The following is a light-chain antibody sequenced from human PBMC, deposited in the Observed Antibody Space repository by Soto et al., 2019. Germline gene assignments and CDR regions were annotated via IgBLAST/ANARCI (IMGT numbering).Light chain of an antibody. Sequence: EIVITQSPATLSVSPGERATLSCRASQSVSSNLAWYQQKPGQAPRLLIYGASTRATGIPARFSGSGSGTEFTLTISSLQSEDFAVYYCQQYNNWPPLTLGGGTKVDIK. J-gene: IGKJ4*01. CDR2: GAS. V-gene: IGKV3-15*01. CDR3: QQYNNWPPLT. CDR1: QSVSSN.